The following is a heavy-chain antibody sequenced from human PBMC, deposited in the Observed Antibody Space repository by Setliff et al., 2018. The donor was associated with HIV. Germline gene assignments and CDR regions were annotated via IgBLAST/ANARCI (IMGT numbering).Heavy chain of an antibody. CDR2: ISGSGGST. J-gene: IGHJ4*01. D-gene: IGHD2-15*01. Sequence: GGSLRLSCAAPGFTFNTYAMSWVRQAPGKGLEWVSVISGSGGSTFYADSVKGRFTISRDNSKNTLYLQMNRLRVEDTAVYYCAKDGISGGAYPPYYFDYWCHGTLVTVSS. CDR3: AKDGISGGAYPPYYFDY. V-gene: IGHV3-23*01. CDR1: GFTFNTYA.